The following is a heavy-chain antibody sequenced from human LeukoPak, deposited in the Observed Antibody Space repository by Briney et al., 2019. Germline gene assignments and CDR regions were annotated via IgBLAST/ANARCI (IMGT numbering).Heavy chain of an antibody. D-gene: IGHD4-17*01. J-gene: IGHJ6*02. Sequence: VASVNVSCKASGFTFTSSAMQWVRQARGQRLEWIGWIVVGSGNTNYAQKFQERVTITRVMSTSTAYMELSSLRSEDTVVYYCAAGQTTVTTSYYYYYGMDVWGQGTTVTVSS. V-gene: IGHV1-58*02. CDR1: GFTFTSSA. CDR2: IVVGSGNT. CDR3: AAGQTTVTTSYYYYYGMDV.